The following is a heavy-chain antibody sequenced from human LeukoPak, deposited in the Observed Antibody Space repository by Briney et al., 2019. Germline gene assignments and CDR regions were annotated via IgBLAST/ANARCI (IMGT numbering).Heavy chain of an antibody. J-gene: IGHJ6*02. V-gene: IGHV3-30*04. CDR1: GFTFSSYT. CDR3: AREYYYYGMDV. Sequence: GGSLRLSCAASGFTFSSYTMHWVRQAPGKGLEWVAVISYDGSNKYYADSVKGRFTISRDNSKNTLYLQMNSLRAEDTAVYYCAREYYYYGMDVWGQGTTVTVSS. CDR2: ISYDGSNK.